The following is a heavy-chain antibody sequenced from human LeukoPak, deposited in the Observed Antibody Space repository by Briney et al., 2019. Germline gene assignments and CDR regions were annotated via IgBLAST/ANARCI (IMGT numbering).Heavy chain of an antibody. V-gene: IGHV4-59*01. CDR2: ISYSGTT. D-gene: IGHD5-18*01. CDR3: ARTSRGAKTYGYLDS. Sequence: PSETLSLTCIVSGGSISTYYWSWIRQSPGKGLEWIGYISYSGTTKYNASLNSRVTISVDTSKNQVSLKLTSVTAADTAVYYCARTSRGAKTYGYLDSWGQGTLVTVSS. J-gene: IGHJ4*02. CDR1: GGSISTYY.